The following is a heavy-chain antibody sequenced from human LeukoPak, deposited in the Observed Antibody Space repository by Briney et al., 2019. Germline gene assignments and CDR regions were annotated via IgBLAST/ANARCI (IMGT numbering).Heavy chain of an antibody. CDR2: ISGSGGSI. CDR1: GFTFSSYA. CDR3: AKDWRMVRGVLPRYFDY. Sequence: GGSLRLSCAASGFTFSSYAMSWVRQAPGKGLEWVSAISGSGGSIYYADSVKGRFTISRDNSKNTLYLQMNSLRAEDTAVYYCAKDWRMVRGVLPRYFDYWGQGTLVTVSS. V-gene: IGHV3-23*01. D-gene: IGHD3-10*01. J-gene: IGHJ4*02.